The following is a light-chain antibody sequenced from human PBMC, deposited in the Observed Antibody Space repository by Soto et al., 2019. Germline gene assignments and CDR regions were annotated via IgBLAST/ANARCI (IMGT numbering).Light chain of an antibody. CDR1: QSISSW. CDR2: KAS. J-gene: IGKJ1*01. Sequence: DVEMTQSPSTLSTSVGDIFTISCRASQSISSWLAWYQQKPGKAPKLLIYKASSLESGVPSRFSGSGSGTEFTLTISSLQPDDFATYYCQQYNGYPWTFGQGTKVDI. CDR3: QQYNGYPWT. V-gene: IGKV1-5*03.